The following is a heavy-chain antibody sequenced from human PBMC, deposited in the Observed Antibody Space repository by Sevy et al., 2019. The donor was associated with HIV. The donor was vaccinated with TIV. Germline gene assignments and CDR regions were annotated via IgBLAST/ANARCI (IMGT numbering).Heavy chain of an antibody. V-gene: IGHV3-53*01. CDR1: GFTVSSNY. CDR3: ASGITMIVATDAFDI. Sequence: GGSLRLSCAASGFTVSSNYMGWVRQAPGKGLEWVSVIYSGGSTYYADSVKGRFTISRDNSKNTLYLQMNSLRAEDTAVYYCASGITMIVATDAFDIRGQGTMVTVSS. D-gene: IGHD3-22*01. CDR2: IYSGGST. J-gene: IGHJ3*02.